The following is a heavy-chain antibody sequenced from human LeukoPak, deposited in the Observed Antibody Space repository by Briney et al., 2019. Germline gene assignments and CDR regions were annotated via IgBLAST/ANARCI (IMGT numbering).Heavy chain of an antibody. CDR3: ARVAGRWPYYFDY. CDR1: GGSISSYY. J-gene: IGHJ4*02. V-gene: IGHV4-59*08. D-gene: IGHD5-24*01. CDR2: IYYSGST. Sequence: SETLSLTCTVSGGSISSYYWSWIRQPPGKGLEWIGYIYYSGSTYYNPSLKSRVTISVDASKNQFSLKLSSVTAADTAVYYCARVAGRWPYYFDYWGQGTLVTVSS.